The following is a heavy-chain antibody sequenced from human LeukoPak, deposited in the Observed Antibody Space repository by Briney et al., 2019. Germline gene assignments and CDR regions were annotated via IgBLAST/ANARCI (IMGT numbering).Heavy chain of an antibody. Sequence: SETLSLTCTVSGGSMNSYYWSWIREPAGKGLEWIGRIYTSGNTIYNPSLKSRVTMSVDTSKNQFSLKLNSVTAADTAMYYCARGKIGYSSGWHSFDYWGQGTLVTVSS. CDR2: IYTSGNT. CDR3: ARGKIGYSSGWHSFDY. D-gene: IGHD6-19*01. CDR1: GGSMNSYY. J-gene: IGHJ4*02. V-gene: IGHV4-4*07.